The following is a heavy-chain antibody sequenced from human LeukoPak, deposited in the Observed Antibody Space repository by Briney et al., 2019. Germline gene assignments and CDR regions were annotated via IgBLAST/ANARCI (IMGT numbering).Heavy chain of an antibody. CDR2: IKGDGSRT. CDR3: ARESASDDYGAYDY. Sequence: PGVSLRLSCAASGFSFSTYWMHWVRQAPGKGLVWVARIKGDGSRTSYADSVKGRFTISRDNAKNTLYLQMNSLRAEDTAVYYCARESASDDYGAYDYWGQGTLVAVSS. CDR1: GFSFSTYW. J-gene: IGHJ4*02. D-gene: IGHD4-17*01. V-gene: IGHV3-74*01.